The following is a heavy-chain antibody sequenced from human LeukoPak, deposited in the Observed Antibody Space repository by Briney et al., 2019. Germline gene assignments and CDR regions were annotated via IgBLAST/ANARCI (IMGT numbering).Heavy chain of an antibody. CDR2: IWYDGSNK. CDR1: GFTFSSYA. Sequence: HAGGSLRLSCAASGFTFSSYAMSWVRQAPGKGLEWVAVIWYDGSNKYYADSVKGRFTISRDNSKNTLYLQMNSLRAEDTAVYYCARDWGLRVAAAVNYYYGMDAWGQGTTVTVSS. V-gene: IGHV3-33*08. CDR3: ARDWGLRVAAAVNYYYGMDA. J-gene: IGHJ6*02. D-gene: IGHD6-13*01.